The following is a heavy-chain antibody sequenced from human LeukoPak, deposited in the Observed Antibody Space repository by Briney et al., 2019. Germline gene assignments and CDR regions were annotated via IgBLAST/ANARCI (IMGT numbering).Heavy chain of an antibody. J-gene: IGHJ4*02. CDR2: ISYDGSNK. V-gene: IGHV3-30*18. Sequence: QTGGSLRLSCAASGFTFSSYGMHWVRQAPGKGLEWVAVISYDGSNKYYADSVKGRFTISRDNSKNTLYLQMNSLRAEDTAVYYCAKGSSGYDFPAHFDYWGQGTLVTVSS. CDR1: GFTFSSYG. CDR3: AKGSSGYDFPAHFDY. D-gene: IGHD5-12*01.